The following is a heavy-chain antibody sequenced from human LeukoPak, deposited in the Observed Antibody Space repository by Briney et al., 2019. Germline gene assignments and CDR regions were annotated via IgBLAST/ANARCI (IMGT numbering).Heavy chain of an antibody. CDR1: GFTVSSNY. D-gene: IGHD3-22*01. Sequence: PGGSLRLSCAASGFTVSSNYMSWVRQAPGKGLEWVSVIYSGGSTYYADSVKGRFTTSRDNSENTLYLQMNSLRAEDTAVYYCARFNYYDSSGFDYWGQGTLVTVSS. J-gene: IGHJ4*02. CDR3: ARFNYYDSSGFDY. V-gene: IGHV3-66*01. CDR2: IYSGGST.